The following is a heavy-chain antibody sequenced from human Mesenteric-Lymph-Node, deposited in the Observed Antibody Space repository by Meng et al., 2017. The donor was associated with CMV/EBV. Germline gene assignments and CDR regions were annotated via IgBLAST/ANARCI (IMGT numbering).Heavy chain of an antibody. Sequence: GESLKISCAASGFPFTGHDMHWIRQAPGKGPEWVAFIRHDGSTKTCHDSVRGRFVISRDNSRNTLYLQMNSLRDEDTAMYYCAYYSSSGYYFDYWGQGTLVTVSS. CDR1: GFPFTGHD. J-gene: IGHJ4*01. CDR3: AYYSSSGYYFDY. V-gene: IGHV3-30*02. D-gene: IGHD6-13*01. CDR2: IRHDGSTK.